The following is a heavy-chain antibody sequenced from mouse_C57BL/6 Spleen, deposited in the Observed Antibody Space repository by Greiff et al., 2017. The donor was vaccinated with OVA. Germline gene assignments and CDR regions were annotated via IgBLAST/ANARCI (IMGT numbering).Heavy chain of an antibody. Sequence: QVQLQQPGAELVKPGASVKLSCKASGYTFTSYWMHWVKQRPGQGLEWIGMIHPNSGSTNYNEKFKSKATLTVDKSSSTAYMQLSSLTSEDSAVYYCARYDYSNYEAMDYWGQGTSVTVSS. CDR2: IHPNSGST. V-gene: IGHV1-64*01. CDR3: ARYDYSNYEAMDY. CDR1: GYTFTSYW. D-gene: IGHD2-5*01. J-gene: IGHJ4*01.